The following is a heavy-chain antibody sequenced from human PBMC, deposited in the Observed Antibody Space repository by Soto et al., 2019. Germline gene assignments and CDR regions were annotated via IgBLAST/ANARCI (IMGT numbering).Heavy chain of an antibody. CDR3: ARVFTDTAKVFDY. V-gene: IGHV3-53*02. J-gene: IGHJ4*02. CDR1: GLTVSSNY. CDR2: IYSAGST. Sequence: EVQLVETGGGLIQPGGSLRLSCAVSGLTVSSNYMSWVRQAPGKGLEWVAIIYSAGSTYYADSVKGRFTISRDNSKNTVYLQMNSLRADDTAVYYRARVFTDTAKVFDYWGQGTLFTVSS. D-gene: IGHD5-18*01.